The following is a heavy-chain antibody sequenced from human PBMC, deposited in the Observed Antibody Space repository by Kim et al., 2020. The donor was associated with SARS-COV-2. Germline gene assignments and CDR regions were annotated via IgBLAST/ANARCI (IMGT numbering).Heavy chain of an antibody. Sequence: SETLSLTCTVSGGSISSSSYYWGWIRQPPGKGLEWIGSIYYSGSTYYNPSLKSRVTISVDTSKNQFSLKLSSVTAADTAVYYCARRVAWVTGDYGDYGYYFDYWGQGTLVTVSS. CDR3: ARRVAWVTGDYGDYGYYFDY. CDR1: GGSISSSSYY. D-gene: IGHD4-17*01. CDR2: IYYSGST. J-gene: IGHJ4*02. V-gene: IGHV4-39*01.